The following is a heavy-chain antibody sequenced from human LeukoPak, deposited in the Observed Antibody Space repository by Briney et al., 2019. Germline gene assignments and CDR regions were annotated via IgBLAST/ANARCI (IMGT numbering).Heavy chain of an antibody. CDR1: GGSISSSSYY. CDR3: ARNGDYSYGYD. CDR2: IYYSGST. Sequence: SETVSLTCTVSGGSISSSSYYWGWIHQPPGKGLEWIGSIYYSGSTYYNPSLKSRVTISVDTSKNQLSLKLSSVTAADTAVYYCARNGDYSYGYDWGQGTLVTVSS. J-gene: IGHJ4*02. D-gene: IGHD5-18*01. V-gene: IGHV4-39*01.